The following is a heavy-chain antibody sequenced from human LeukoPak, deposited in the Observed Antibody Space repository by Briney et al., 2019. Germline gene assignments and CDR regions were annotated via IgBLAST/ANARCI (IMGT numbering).Heavy chain of an antibody. J-gene: IGHJ4*02. Sequence: GASLRLSCAASGFTFSSYAMSWVRQAPGKGLEWVSAISGSGGSTYYADSVKGRFTISRDNSKNTLYLQTNSLRAEDTAVYYCAKDSSGYYSIPVPFDYWGQGTLVTVSS. V-gene: IGHV3-23*01. D-gene: IGHD3-22*01. CDR2: ISGSGGST. CDR1: GFTFSSYA. CDR3: AKDSSGYYSIPVPFDY.